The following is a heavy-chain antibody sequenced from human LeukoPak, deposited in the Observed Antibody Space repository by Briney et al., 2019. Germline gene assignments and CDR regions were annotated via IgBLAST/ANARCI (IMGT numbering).Heavy chain of an antibody. CDR1: GYTFNHYG. J-gene: IGHJ4*02. Sequence: GASVKVSCKASGYTFNHYGITWVRQAPGQGLEWMGWISCYNGDTKYTQKVQDRVTMTTDTSTSTAYMELRSLTSDDTAVYYCAIDFSNTSGFKVVVDFWGQGTLVTVSS. D-gene: IGHD3-22*01. V-gene: IGHV1-18*01. CDR3: AIDFSNTSGFKVVVDF. CDR2: ISCYNGDT.